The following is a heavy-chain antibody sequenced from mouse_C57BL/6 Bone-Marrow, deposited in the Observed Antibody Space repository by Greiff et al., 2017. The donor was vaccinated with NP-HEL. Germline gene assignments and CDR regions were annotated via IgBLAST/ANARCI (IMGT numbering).Heavy chain of an antibody. CDR2: IDPETGGT. Sequence: QVQLKESGAELVRPGASVTLSCKASGYTFTDYEMHWVKQTPVHGLEWIGAIDPETGGTAYNQKFKGKAILTADKSSSTAYMELRSLTSEDSAVYYCTSIDYGYDEGFDYWGQGTTLTVSA. CDR1: GYTFTDYE. CDR3: TSIDYGYDEGFDY. D-gene: IGHD2-2*01. V-gene: IGHV1-15*01. J-gene: IGHJ2*01.